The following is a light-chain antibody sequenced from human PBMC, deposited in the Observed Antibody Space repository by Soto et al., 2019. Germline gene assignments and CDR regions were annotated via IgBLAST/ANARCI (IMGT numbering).Light chain of an antibody. CDR1: RSDVGGYKY. Sequence: PRSVSGSPGQSVTISCTGSRSDVGGYKYVSWYQQFPGKAPKLIIYDVAKRPSGVPGRFSGSKSGNTASLTISGLQAEDEGDYYCCSYGGGRTPLGFGGGTKVTVL. CDR2: DVA. CDR3: CSYGGGRTPLG. V-gene: IGLV2-11*01. J-gene: IGLJ2*01.